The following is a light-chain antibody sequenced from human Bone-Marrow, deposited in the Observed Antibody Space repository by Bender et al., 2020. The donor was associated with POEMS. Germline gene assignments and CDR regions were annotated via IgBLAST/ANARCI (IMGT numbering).Light chain of an antibody. Sequence: NFMLTQPHSVSESLGKTVTISCSGSSGSIASYFVQWYQQRPGRSPINVIYDTNQRPSGVPDRFSGSIDGSSNSASLTISGLKTEDEADYYCQSYDSNSMVFGGGTKLTVL. CDR3: QSYDSNSMV. CDR1: SGSIASYF. J-gene: IGLJ2*01. CDR2: DTN. V-gene: IGLV6-57*01.